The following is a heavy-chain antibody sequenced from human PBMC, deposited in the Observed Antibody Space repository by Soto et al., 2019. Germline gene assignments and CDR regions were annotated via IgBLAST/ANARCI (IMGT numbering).Heavy chain of an antibody. CDR1: GYTFTGYY. J-gene: IGHJ4*02. CDR3: ARDFDY. CDR2: INPDTGGT. Sequence: ASVKVSCKASGYTFTGYYIHWVRQAPGRGLEWMGWINPDTGGTDYSEKFQGLVTITRDTSATTAYMELSSLRSDDTAVYYCARDFDYWGQGTLVTVSS. V-gene: IGHV1-2*04.